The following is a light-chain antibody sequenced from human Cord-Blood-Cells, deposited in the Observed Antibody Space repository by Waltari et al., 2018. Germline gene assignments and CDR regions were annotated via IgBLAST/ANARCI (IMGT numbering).Light chain of an antibody. V-gene: IGLV3-19*01. CDR2: GKN. CDR3: SSRDSSGNHVV. CDR1: SLRSYY. Sequence: SSELTQDPAVSVALGQTVRITCQGDSLRSYYASWYQQKPGQAPVLFIYGKNNRPSGIPDRFSGSSSGNTASLTITGAQAEDEADYYCSSRDSSGNHVVFGGGTKLTVL. J-gene: IGLJ2*01.